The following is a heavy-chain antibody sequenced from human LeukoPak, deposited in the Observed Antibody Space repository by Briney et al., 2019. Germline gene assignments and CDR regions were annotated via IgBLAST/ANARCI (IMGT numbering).Heavy chain of an antibody. CDR1: GYTFTSYG. V-gene: IGHV1-18*01. Sequence: GASVKVSCKASGYTFTSYGISWVRQAPGQGLEWMGWISAYNGNTNYAQKLQGRVTMTTDTSTSIAYMELRSLRSDDTAVYYCARDTRIQLWFDELHLDYWGQGTLVTVSS. CDR3: ARDTRIQLWFDELHLDY. CDR2: ISAYNGNT. D-gene: IGHD5-18*01. J-gene: IGHJ4*02.